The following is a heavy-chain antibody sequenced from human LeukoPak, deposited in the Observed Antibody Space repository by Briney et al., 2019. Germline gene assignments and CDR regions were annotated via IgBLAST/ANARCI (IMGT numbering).Heavy chain of an antibody. Sequence: PGGSLRLSCAASGFTFSSYWMSWVRQAPGKGLEWVANIKEDGSEKFHVGSVRGRFTISRDNAKNSLYLQMNSLRVEDTAVYYCARDPSNGGNDYFDYWGQGTLVTVSS. CDR1: GFTFSSYW. J-gene: IGHJ4*02. D-gene: IGHD4-23*01. CDR3: ARDPSNGGNDYFDY. CDR2: IKEDGSEK. V-gene: IGHV3-7*01.